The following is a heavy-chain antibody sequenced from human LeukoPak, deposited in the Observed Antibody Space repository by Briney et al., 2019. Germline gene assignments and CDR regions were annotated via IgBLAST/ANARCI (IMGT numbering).Heavy chain of an antibody. CDR2: ISGSGGST. V-gene: IGHV3-23*01. CDR1: GFVFSRYW. Sequence: GGSLRLSCEISGFVFSRYWMYWVRQAPGKGLEWVSAISGSGGSTYYADSVKGRFTISRDNSKNTLYLQMNSLRAEDTAVYYCAKELADGSGSYCWGQGTLVTVSS. D-gene: IGHD3-10*01. J-gene: IGHJ4*02. CDR3: AKELADGSGSYC.